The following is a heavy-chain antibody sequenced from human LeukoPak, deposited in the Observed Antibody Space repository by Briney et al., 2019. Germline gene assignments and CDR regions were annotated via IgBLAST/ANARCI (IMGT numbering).Heavy chain of an antibody. D-gene: IGHD4-17*01. Sequence: GGSLRPSCAASGFTFSSYSMNWVRQAPGKGLEWVSIISSGSSAIFSADALKGRFTISRDDAKNLLYLDMNSLRAEDTAVYYCARGHTAVTRHFDFWGQGTLVTVSS. V-gene: IGHV3-21*01. CDR1: GFTFSSYS. CDR2: ISSGSSAI. CDR3: ARGHTAVTRHFDF. J-gene: IGHJ4*02.